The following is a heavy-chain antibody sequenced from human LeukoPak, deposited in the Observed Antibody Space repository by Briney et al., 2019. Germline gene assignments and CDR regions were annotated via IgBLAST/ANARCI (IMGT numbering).Heavy chain of an antibody. D-gene: IGHD6-13*01. CDR2: INPNSGGT. J-gene: IGHJ4*02. Sequence: GASVKDSCKASGYTFTGYYMHWVRQAPGQGLEWMGWINPNSGGTNYAQKFQGRVTMTRDTSISTAYMELSRLRSDDTAVYYCARGGSIAAAGSDYWGQGTLVTVSS. CDR1: GYTFTGYY. CDR3: ARGGSIAAAGSDY. V-gene: IGHV1-2*02.